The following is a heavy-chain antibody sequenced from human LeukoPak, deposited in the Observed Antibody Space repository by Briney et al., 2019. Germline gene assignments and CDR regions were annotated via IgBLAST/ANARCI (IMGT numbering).Heavy chain of an antibody. V-gene: IGHV4-34*01. CDR2: INHSGST. CDR1: GGSFSGYY. J-gene: IGHJ5*02. Sequence: PSETLSLTCAVYGGSFSGYYWSWIRQPPGKGLEWIGEINHSGSTNYNPSLKSRVTISVDTSKNQFSLKLSSVTAADTAAYYCARNDVGWFDPWGQGTLVTVSS. CDR3: ARNDVGWFDP. D-gene: IGHD1-1*01.